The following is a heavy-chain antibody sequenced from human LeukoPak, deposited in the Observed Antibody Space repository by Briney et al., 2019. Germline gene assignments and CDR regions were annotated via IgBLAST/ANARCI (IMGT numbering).Heavy chain of an antibody. Sequence: PSETLSLTCTVSGGSISSYYWSWIRQPPGKGLECIGYIYYSGSTNYNPSLKSGVTISVDTSKNQFSLKLSSVTAADTAVYYCARLAYCGGDCQNPSDNFDYWGQGTLVTVSS. CDR1: GGSISSYY. V-gene: IGHV4-59*01. J-gene: IGHJ4*02. D-gene: IGHD2-21*02. CDR2: IYYSGST. CDR3: ARLAYCGGDCQNPSDNFDY.